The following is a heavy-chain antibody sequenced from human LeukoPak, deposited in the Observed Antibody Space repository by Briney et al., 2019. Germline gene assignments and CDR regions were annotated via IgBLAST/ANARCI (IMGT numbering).Heavy chain of an antibody. Sequence: GGSLRLSCAVSGFTFSSYWMHWVRQAPGKGLVWVSRIKTDGSSTGYADSVKGRFTISRGNAKNTLYLQMDSLRAEDTAVYYCARESAGAALGDWGQGTLVTVSS. CDR3: ARESAGAALGD. D-gene: IGHD6-6*01. CDR2: IKTDGSST. J-gene: IGHJ4*02. V-gene: IGHV3-74*01. CDR1: GFTFSSYW.